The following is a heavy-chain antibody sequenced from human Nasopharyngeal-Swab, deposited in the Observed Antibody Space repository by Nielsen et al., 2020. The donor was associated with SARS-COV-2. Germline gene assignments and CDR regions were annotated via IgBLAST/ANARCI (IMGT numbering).Heavy chain of an antibody. J-gene: IGHJ4*02. CDR3: ARDSGSYLDY. D-gene: IGHD1-26*01. Sequence: GESLKISCAASGFPFSSYDMHWVRQATGKGLEWVSAIGTAGDTYYPGSVKGRFTISRDNSKNTLYLQMNSLRAEDTAVYYCARDSGSYLDYWGQGTLVTVSS. V-gene: IGHV3-13*01. CDR2: IGTAGDT. CDR1: GFPFSSYD.